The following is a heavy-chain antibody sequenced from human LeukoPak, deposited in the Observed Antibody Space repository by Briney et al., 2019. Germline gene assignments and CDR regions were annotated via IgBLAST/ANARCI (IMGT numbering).Heavy chain of an antibody. V-gene: IGHV4-39*01. Sequence: PSETLSLTCTVSGGSISSSSYYWGWIRQPPGKGLEWIGSIYYSGSTYYNPSLKSRVTVSVDTSKNQFSLKLSSVTAADTAVYYCASSGYSSGWHRTRLDYWGQGTLVTVSS. CDR1: GGSISSSSYY. J-gene: IGHJ4*02. D-gene: IGHD6-19*01. CDR3: ASSGYSSGWHRTRLDY. CDR2: IYYSGST.